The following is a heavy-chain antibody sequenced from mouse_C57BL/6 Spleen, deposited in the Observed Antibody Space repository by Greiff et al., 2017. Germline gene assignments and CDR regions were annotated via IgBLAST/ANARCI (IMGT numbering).Heavy chain of an antibody. V-gene: IGHV2-2*01. CDR1: GFSLTSSG. CDR2: LWSGGST. CDR3: ASMATTGGYYFDY. J-gene: IGHJ2*01. D-gene: IGHD2-2*01. Sequence: VQLKHSGPGLVQPSQSLSITCTVSGFSLTSSGVHWVRQSPGKGLEWLGVLWSGGSTDYNAAFISRLSISKDNSKSQVFFKMNSLQADDTAIYYCASMATTGGYYFDYWGQGTTLTVSS.